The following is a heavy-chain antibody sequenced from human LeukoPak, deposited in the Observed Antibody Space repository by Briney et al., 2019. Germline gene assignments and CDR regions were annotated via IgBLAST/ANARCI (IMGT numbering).Heavy chain of an antibody. CDR3: ARVYYYDSSGYQDAFDI. V-gene: IGHV1-2*02. J-gene: IGHJ3*02. CDR1: GYIFTGYY. CDR2: INPNSGGT. D-gene: IGHD3-22*01. Sequence: ASVKVPCKASGYIFTGYYMHWVRQAPGQGLEWMGWINPNSGGTNYAQKFQGRVTMTTDTSTSTAYMELRSLRSDDTAVYYCARVYYYDSSGYQDAFDIWGQGTMVTVSS.